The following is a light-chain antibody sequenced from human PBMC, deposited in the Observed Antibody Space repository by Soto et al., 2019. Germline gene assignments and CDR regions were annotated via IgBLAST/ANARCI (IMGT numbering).Light chain of an antibody. CDR2: KAS. J-gene: IGKJ1*01. CDR3: LQYNSYSTWT. CDR1: QSISSW. V-gene: IGKV1-5*03. Sequence: DIQMTQSPSTLSASVGDRVTITCRASQSISSWLAWYQQKPGKAPKLLIYKASSLESGVPLTFSGSGSGPECTLSISSLHTDDFATYYCLQYNSYSTWTFGQGTKLEI.